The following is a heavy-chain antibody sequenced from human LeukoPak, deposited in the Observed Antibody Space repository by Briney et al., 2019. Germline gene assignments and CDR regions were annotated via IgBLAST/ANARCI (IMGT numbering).Heavy chain of an antibody. Sequence: GGSLRLSCAASGLTVSSNYMSWVRQAPGKGLEWVSVIYSGGSAYYADSLKGRFTISRDNSKNTLYLQMNSLRAKDTAVYYCARVIQSLLLKGYFDYWGQGTLVTVSS. J-gene: IGHJ4*02. CDR3: ARVIQSLLLKGYFDY. CDR2: IYSGGSA. D-gene: IGHD2-15*01. CDR1: GLTVSSNY. V-gene: IGHV3-53*01.